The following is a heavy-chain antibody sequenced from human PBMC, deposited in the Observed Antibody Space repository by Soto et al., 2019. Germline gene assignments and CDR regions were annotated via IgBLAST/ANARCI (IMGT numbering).Heavy chain of an antibody. J-gene: IGHJ4*02. Sequence: PGWPLRLSCAASGFTFRSYAMSLVRHARGKGLEWVSAISGSGGSTYYADSVKGRFTISRDNPKHTLYLQMNSLRAEDTAVYYCAKDNGDGYLGNFDYWGQGTLVTASS. CDR1: GFTFRSYA. CDR2: ISGSGGST. CDR3: AKDNGDGYLGNFDY. V-gene: IGHV3-23*01. D-gene: IGHD5-12*01.